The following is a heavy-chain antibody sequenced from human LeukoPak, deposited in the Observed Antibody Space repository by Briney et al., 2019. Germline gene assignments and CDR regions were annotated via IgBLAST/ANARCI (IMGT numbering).Heavy chain of an antibody. CDR3: ARDQHYYDSSGYDY. CDR1: GFTFSSYE. V-gene: IGHV3-48*03. J-gene: IGHJ4*02. CDR2: ISSSGSTI. D-gene: IGHD3-22*01. Sequence: GGSLRLSCAASGFTFSSYEMNWVRQAPGKGLEWVSYISSSGSTIYYADSVKGRFTISRDNAKNSLYLQMNSLRAEDTAVYYCARDQHYYDSSGYDYWGQGTLVTVSS.